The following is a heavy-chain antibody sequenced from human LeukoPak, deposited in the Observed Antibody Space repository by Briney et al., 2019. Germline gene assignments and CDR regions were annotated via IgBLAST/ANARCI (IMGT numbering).Heavy chain of an antibody. CDR2: VSSSSSYI. CDR1: GFTFSSYS. Sequence: PGGSLRLSCAASGFTFSSYSMNWVRQAPGKELEWVSSVSSSSSYIYYADSVKGRFTISRDNAKNSLYLQMNSLRAEDTAVYYCARVPRGSGSYYNNDYWGQGTLVTVSS. CDR3: ARVPRGSGSYYNNDY. J-gene: IGHJ4*02. D-gene: IGHD3-10*01. V-gene: IGHV3-21*01.